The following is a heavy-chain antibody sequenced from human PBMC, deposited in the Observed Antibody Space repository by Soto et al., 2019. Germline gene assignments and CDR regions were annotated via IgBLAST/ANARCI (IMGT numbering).Heavy chain of an antibody. CDR2: IWYDGSNK. D-gene: IGHD3-22*01. V-gene: IGHV3-33*01. CDR1: GFTFSSYG. CDR3: AGDYVVVHGGFDY. J-gene: IGHJ4*02. Sequence: QVQLVESGGGVVQPGRSLRLSCAASGFTFSSYGMHWVRQAPGKGLEWVAVIWYDGSNKYYADSVKGRFTISRDNSKNTLYLQMNSLRAEDTAVYYCAGDYVVVHGGFDYWGQGTLVTVSS.